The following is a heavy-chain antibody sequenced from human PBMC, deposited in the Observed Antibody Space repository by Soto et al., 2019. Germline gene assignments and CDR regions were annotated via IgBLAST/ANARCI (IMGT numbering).Heavy chain of an antibody. CDR3: AATGGNYFGLDV. V-gene: IGHV1-18*01. CDR2: ISGYNGNT. J-gene: IGHJ6*02. Sequence: ASVKVSCKSSDNTFTHYGINWVRQAPGQGLEWMGWISGYNGNTKYAQKFQDRGTMTADTSTRTAFREVRSLTSDDTGVYFCAATGGNYFGLDVWGQGTTVTVSS. CDR1: DNTFTHYG. D-gene: IGHD2-8*02.